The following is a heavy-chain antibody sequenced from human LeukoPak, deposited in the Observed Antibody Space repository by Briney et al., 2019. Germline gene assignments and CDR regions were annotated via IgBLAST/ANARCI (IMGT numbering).Heavy chain of an antibody. CDR2: INSDGSST. Sequence: PGGSLRLSCAASGFTFSSYWMHWVRQAPGKGLVWVSRINSDGSSTSYADSVKGRFTISRDNAKNTLYLQMNSLRAEDTAVYHCARVRLTGEPFDYWGQGTLVTVSS. CDR1: GFTFSSYW. D-gene: IGHD3-16*01. V-gene: IGHV3-74*01. CDR3: ARVRLTGEPFDY. J-gene: IGHJ4*02.